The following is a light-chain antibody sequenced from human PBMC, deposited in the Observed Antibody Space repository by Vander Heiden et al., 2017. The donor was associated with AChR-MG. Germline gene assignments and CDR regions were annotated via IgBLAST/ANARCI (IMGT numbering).Light chain of an antibody. CDR3: QQYNTSPWT. CDR2: KAS. Sequence: DIQMTQSPSTQSASVGDRVTITCRASQSLGSWLAWYQQKPGKAPNLLIYKASNLESGVPPRFSGSGSGTEFTLTISSLQPDDVATYYCQQYNTSPWTFGQRTKVEIK. V-gene: IGKV1-5*03. J-gene: IGKJ1*01. CDR1: QSLGSW.